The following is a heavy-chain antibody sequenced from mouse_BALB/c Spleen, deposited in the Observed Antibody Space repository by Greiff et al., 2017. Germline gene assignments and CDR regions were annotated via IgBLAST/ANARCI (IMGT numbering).Heavy chain of an antibody. CDR2: ISSGSSTI. D-gene: IGHD4-1*01. V-gene: IGHV5-17*02. Sequence: EVQLVESGGGLVQPGGSRKLSCAASGFTFSSFGMHWVRQAPEKGLEWVAYISSGSSTIYYADTVKGRFTISRDNPKNTLFLQMTSLRSEDTAMYYCATKLGYAMDYWGQGTSVTVSS. CDR3: ATKLGYAMDY. CDR1: GFTFSSFG. J-gene: IGHJ4*01.